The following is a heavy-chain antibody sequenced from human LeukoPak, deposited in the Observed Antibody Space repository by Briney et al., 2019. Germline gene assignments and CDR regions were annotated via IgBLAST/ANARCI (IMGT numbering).Heavy chain of an antibody. V-gene: IGHV4-61*08. CDR1: GGSISSGGYY. CDR2: IYYSGST. CDR3: ARADDYGDYV. J-gene: IGHJ4*02. Sequence: SQTLSLTCTVSGGSISSGGYYWSWIRQPPGKGLEWIGYIYYSGSTNYNPSLKSRVTISVDTSKNQFSLKLSSVTAADTAVYYCARADDYGDYVWGQGTLVTVSS. D-gene: IGHD4-17*01.